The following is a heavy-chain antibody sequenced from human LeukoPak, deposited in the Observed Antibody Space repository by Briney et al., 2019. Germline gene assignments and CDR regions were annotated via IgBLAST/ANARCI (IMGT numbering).Heavy chain of an antibody. Sequence: GGSLRLSCAASGFTFSNAWMNWVRQAPGKGLEWVGRIKSKTDGRTTDYTAPVKGRFTISRDDSKNTVYLQMNSLKIEDTAVYYCTTRSSPWGQGTLVTVSS. CDR2: IKSKTDGRTT. CDR3: TTRSSP. J-gene: IGHJ4*02. V-gene: IGHV3-15*01. CDR1: GFTFSNAW.